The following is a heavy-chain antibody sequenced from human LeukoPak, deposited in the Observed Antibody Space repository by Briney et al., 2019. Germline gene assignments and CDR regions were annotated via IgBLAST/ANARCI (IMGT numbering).Heavy chain of an antibody. CDR2: ISSSSRYI. D-gene: IGHD3-10*01. Sequence: PGGSLRLSCAASGFTFTTYSMNWVRQAPGKGLEWVSSISSSSRYIYYADSVKGRFTISRDNAKNSLFLQMNSLTADDTAVHYCVRAHHPGGWFDPWGQGTLVTVSS. J-gene: IGHJ5*02. V-gene: IGHV3-21*01. CDR1: GFTFTTYS. CDR3: VRAHHPGGWFDP.